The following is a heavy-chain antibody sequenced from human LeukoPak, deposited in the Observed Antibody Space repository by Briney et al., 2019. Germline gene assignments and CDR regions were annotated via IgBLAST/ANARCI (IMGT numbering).Heavy chain of an antibody. CDR3: ATAPPTIFGVVSYYYGMDV. D-gene: IGHD3-3*01. V-gene: IGHV1-24*01. J-gene: IGHJ6*02. CDR2: LDPEDGET. Sequence: GASVKVSCKVSGYTLTELSMHWVRQAPGKGLEWMGGLDPEDGETIYAQKFQGRVTMTEDTSTDTAYMELSSLRSEDTAVYYCATAPPTIFGVVSYYYGMDVWGQGTTVTVSS. CDR1: GYTLTELS.